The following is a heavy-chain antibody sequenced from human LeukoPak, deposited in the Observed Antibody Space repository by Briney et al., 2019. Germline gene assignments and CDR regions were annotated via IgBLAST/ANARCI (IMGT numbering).Heavy chain of an antibody. Sequence: ASVKVSCKASGYTFTSHGFSWVRQAPGQGLEWMGWINPNSGGTNYAQKFQGRVTMTRDTSISTAYMELSRLRSDDTAVYYCARSIGLYYFDYWGQGTLVTVSS. D-gene: IGHD4/OR15-4a*01. CDR3: ARSIGLYYFDY. V-gene: IGHV1-2*02. CDR2: INPNSGGT. CDR1: GYTFTSHG. J-gene: IGHJ4*02.